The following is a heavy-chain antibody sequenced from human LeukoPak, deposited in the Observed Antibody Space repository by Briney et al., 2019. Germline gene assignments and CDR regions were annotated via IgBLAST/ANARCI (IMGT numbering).Heavy chain of an antibody. V-gene: IGHV3-30*04. J-gene: IGHJ4*02. CDR2: ISYDGSNK. CDR1: GFAFTSYP. CDR3: ARDLRHEKWELRDC. Sequence: GGSLRLPCVASGFAFTSYPMHWVRQAPGKGLEWLALISYDGSNKDYADSVKGRFTVSRDNSRNTLYLQMISLRAEDTAVYYCARDLRHEKWELRDCWGQGTLVTVSS. D-gene: IGHD1-26*01.